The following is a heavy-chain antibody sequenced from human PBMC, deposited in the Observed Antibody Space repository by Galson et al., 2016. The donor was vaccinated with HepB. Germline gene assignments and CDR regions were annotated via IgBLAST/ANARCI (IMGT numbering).Heavy chain of an antibody. Sequence: QSGAEVKKPGESLQISCKGSGYSFTNYWIGWVRQMPGKGLEWMGIIYPGDSDTRYSPSFQGQVTSSADKSIGPAFLQWSSLQASDTAMYYCARGGGIVTTTGFDYWGQGTLLTVSS. D-gene: IGHD3-16*01. J-gene: IGHJ4*02. CDR1: GYSFTNYW. CDR2: IYPGDSDT. CDR3: ARGGGIVTTTGFDY. V-gene: IGHV5-51*01.